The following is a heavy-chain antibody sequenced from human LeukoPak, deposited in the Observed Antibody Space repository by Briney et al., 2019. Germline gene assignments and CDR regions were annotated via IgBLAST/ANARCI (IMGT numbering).Heavy chain of an antibody. V-gene: IGHV3-30*18. J-gene: IGHJ3*02. CDR1: GGSFSDYY. CDR2: ISYDGSNK. D-gene: IGHD3-22*01. CDR3: AKVYYYDSAFDI. Sequence: LSLTCAVYGGSFSDYYWTWVRQAPGKGLEWVAVISYDGSNKYYADSVKGRFTISRDNSKNTLYLQMNSLRAEDTAVYYCAKVYYYDSAFDIWGQGTMVTVSS.